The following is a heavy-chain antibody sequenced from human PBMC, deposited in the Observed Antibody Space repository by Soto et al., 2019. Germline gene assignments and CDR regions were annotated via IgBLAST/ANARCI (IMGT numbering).Heavy chain of an antibody. CDR3: ASRGYSYGFSLGMDV. V-gene: IGHV4-30-4*08. D-gene: IGHD5-18*01. J-gene: IGHJ6*02. CDR1: GGSISSPHYY. CDR2: IHYTGST. Sequence: SETLSLTCTVSGGSISSPHYYWTWIRQPPGKGLEWIDYIHYTGSTYYNPSLQSRVSMSVDRSKNQFSLKLSSVTAADTAVYYCASRGYSYGFSLGMDVWGQGTTVTVS.